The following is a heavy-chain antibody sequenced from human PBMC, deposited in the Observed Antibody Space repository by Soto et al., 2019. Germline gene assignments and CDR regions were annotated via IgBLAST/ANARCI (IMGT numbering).Heavy chain of an antibody. V-gene: IGHV3-30-3*01. Sequence: QVQLVDSGGGVVQPGRSLRLSCTASGFTFSAYTLHWVRQAPGKGLEWVAVISYDGSNKYSADSVKGRFTVSRANSQNTLDLQMNSLRAEGTSVYYCERVRSHSASTYCEFWGQGTLVTFSS. CDR1: GFTFSAYT. J-gene: IGHJ4*02. CDR2: ISYDGSNK. CDR3: ERVRSHSASTYCEF. D-gene: IGHD6-6*01.